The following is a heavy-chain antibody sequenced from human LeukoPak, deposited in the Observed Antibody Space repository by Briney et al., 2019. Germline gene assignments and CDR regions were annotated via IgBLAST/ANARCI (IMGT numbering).Heavy chain of an antibody. J-gene: IGHJ3*01. CDR2: ISGDSSTI. Sequence: PGGSLRLSCVASGSSFSTNSMNWLRQAPGRELQWVAYISGDSSTILYADSVKGRFTISRDNARNSLFLEMTSLRDDDTALYRCSRTMVPVVITFDVWGRGTWVTVSS. CDR1: GSSFSTNS. V-gene: IGHV3-48*02. D-gene: IGHD3-10*01. CDR3: SRTMVPVVITFDV.